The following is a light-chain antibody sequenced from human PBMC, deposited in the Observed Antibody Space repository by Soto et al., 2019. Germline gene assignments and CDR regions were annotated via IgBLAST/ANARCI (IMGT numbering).Light chain of an antibody. Sequence: QSVLTQPTSVSGSPGQSISISCTGTSNDIGDSNFVSWYRQYPGGAPKLLLYEVTYRPSEVSTRFSGSKSGYTASLTISGLQADDEADYYCSSYTSLNTVIFGGGTKVTVL. CDR1: SNDIGDSNF. J-gene: IGLJ2*01. CDR3: SSYTSLNTVI. V-gene: IGLV2-14*03. CDR2: EVT.